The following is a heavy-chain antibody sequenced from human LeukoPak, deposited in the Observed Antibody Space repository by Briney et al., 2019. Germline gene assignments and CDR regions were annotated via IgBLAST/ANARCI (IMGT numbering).Heavy chain of an antibody. J-gene: IGHJ4*02. CDR2: IYYSGST. CDR3: AILPFYDSSGY. Sequence: SETLSLTCTVSGGSISSYYWSWIRQPPGKGLEWIGYIYYSGSTNYNPSLKSRVTISVDTSKNQFSLKLSSVTAADTAVYYCAILPFYDSSGYWCQGTLVTVSS. D-gene: IGHD3-22*01. V-gene: IGHV4-59*08. CDR1: GGSISSYY.